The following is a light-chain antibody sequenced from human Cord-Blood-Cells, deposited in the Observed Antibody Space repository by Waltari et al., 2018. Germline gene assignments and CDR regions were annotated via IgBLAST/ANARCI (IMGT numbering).Light chain of an antibody. J-gene: IGLJ3*02. CDR3: CSYAGSSTWV. Sequence: QYALTQPASVSWSAGQSITISCTGTSRDVGSNNLVSWYPQHPGKDPKLMIYEGSKRPSGVSNRFSCSKSGNTASLTISGLQAEDEADYYCCSYAGSSTWVFGGGTKLTVL. CDR1: SRDVGSNNL. V-gene: IGLV2-23*01. CDR2: EGS.